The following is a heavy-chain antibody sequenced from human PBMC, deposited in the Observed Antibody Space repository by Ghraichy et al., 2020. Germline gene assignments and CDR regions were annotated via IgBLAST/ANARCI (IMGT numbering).Heavy chain of an antibody. V-gene: IGHV4-34*01. D-gene: IGHD4-23*01. CDR2: INHSGSA. J-gene: IGHJ6*02. CDR1: GGSFSGYY. CDR3: ARRTTVVTPHYYGLDV. Sequence: SETLSLTCAVYGGSFSGYYWSWIRQPPGKGLEWIGEINHSGSANYNPSLKSRVTISVDTSTNQFSLKLSSVTAADTAVYYCARRTTVVTPHYYGLDVWGQGTTVTVSS.